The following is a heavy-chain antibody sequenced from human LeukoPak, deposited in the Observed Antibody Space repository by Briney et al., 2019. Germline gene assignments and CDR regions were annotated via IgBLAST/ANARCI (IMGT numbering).Heavy chain of an antibody. CDR2: IRSKAYGGTT. CDR1: GFTFGDYA. D-gene: IGHD6-13*01. Sequence: GGSLRLSCTASGFTFGDYAMSWVRQAPGKGLEWVGFIRSKAYGGTTECAASVKGRFTISRDDSKSIAYLQMNSLKTEDTAVYYCTRDPSSSWYEDYWGQGTLVTVSS. V-gene: IGHV3-49*04. CDR3: TRDPSSSWYEDY. J-gene: IGHJ4*02.